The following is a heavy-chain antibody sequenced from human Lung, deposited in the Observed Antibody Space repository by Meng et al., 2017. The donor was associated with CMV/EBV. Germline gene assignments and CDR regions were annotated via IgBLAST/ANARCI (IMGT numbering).Heavy chain of an antibody. J-gene: IGHJ5*02. D-gene: IGHD2-15*01. CDR1: TFSGDY. CDR2: INANSGST. V-gene: IGHV1-2*02. Sequence: TFSGDYMHWVRQDPGQGLEGMGWINANSGSTNYAQKFQGRVTVTRDTSISTAYMELSRLRSDDTAVYYCARAGDCSGGRCSGWFDPWGQGTLVTVSS. CDR3: ARAGDCSGGRCSGWFDP.